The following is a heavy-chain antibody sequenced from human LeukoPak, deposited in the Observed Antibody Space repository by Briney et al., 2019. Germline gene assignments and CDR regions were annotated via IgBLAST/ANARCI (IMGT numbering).Heavy chain of an antibody. CDR3: ARVARSVFGDFSDL. CDR1: GFTFSTYD. CDR2: MGSAGDT. Sequence: GGSLRLSCAASGFTFSTYDIHWVRQGSGKDLEWVSAMGSAGDTYYPGSVKGRFTISREDAKNSVYLQMNGLRAGDTAVYYCARVARSVFGDFSDLWGTGTMVTVSS. J-gene: IGHJ3*01. D-gene: IGHD1-14*01. V-gene: IGHV3-13*01.